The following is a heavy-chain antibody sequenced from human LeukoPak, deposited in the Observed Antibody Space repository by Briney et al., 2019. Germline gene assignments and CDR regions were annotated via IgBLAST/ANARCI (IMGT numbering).Heavy chain of an antibody. CDR2: ISCSGGST. CDR3: AKDGRGCGGDWYSDY. D-gene: IGHD2-21*02. V-gene: IGHV3-23*01. Sequence: GGSLRLSCAASGFTFSNYGMNWVRQAPGKGLEWVAAISCSGGSTYYPDSVKGRFTISRDNSKNTPYLQMNSLRAEDTAVYYFAKDGRGCGGDWYSDYWGQGTLLTVSS. CDR1: GFTFSNYG. J-gene: IGHJ4*02.